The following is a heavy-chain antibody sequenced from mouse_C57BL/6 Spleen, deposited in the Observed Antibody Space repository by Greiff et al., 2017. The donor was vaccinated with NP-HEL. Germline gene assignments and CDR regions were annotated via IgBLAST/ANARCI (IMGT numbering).Heavy chain of an antibody. CDR1: GFTFSDYY. J-gene: IGHJ4*01. Sequence: EVQLVESEGGLVQPGRSMKLSCTASGFTFSDYYMAWVRQVPEKGLEWVANINYDGSSTYYLDSLKSRFIISRDNAKNILYLQMSRLKSEDTATYYCARVYYDYPSYAMDYWGQGTSVTVST. V-gene: IGHV5-16*01. CDR3: ARVYYDYPSYAMDY. CDR2: INYDGSST. D-gene: IGHD2-4*01.